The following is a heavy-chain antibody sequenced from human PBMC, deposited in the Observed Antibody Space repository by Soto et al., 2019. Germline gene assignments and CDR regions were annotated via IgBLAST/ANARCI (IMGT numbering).Heavy chain of an antibody. J-gene: IGHJ4*02. D-gene: IGHD2-15*01. CDR1: GYTFISYA. CDR2: INAGNGNT. V-gene: IGHV1-3*01. CDR3: ARELQGLYYFDY. Sequence: ASVKVSCKASGYTFISYAIHWVRQAPGQRLEWMGWINAGNGNTKYSQKFQGRVTITRDTSTSTAYMELTSLRSEDTAVYYCARELQGLYYFDYWGQGTLVTVSS.